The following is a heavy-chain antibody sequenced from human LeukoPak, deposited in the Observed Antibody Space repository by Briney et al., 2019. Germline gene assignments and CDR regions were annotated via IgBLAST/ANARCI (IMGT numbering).Heavy chain of an antibody. CDR2: IYTSGST. D-gene: IGHD6-19*01. Sequence: SETLSLTCAVYGGSFSGYYWSWIRQPAGKGLEWIGRIYTSGSTNYNPSLKSRVTMSVDTSKNQFSLKLSSVTAADTAVYYCARTIAVAALHWFDPWGQGTLVTVSS. V-gene: IGHV4-59*10. CDR1: GGSFSGYY. J-gene: IGHJ5*02. CDR3: ARTIAVAALHWFDP.